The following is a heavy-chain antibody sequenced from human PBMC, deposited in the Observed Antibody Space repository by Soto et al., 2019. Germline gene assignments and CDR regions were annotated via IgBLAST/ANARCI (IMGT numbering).Heavy chain of an antibody. CDR3: ASGVYVDTAMVQDY. V-gene: IGHV1-18*01. CDR1: GYTFTSYG. D-gene: IGHD5-18*01. J-gene: IGHJ4*02. CDR2: TSAYNGNT. Sequence: AASVKVSCKASGYTFTSYGITWVRQAPGQGLERMGWTSAYNGNTNYAQKLQGRVTMTTDTSKNQFSLKLSSVTAADTAVYYCASGVYVDTAMVQDYWGQGTLATVSS.